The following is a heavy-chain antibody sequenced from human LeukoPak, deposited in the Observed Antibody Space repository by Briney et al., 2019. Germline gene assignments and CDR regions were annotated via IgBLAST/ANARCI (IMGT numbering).Heavy chain of an antibody. J-gene: IGHJ4*02. CDR1: GYSFTTYW. D-gene: IGHD6-6*01. V-gene: IGHV5-51*01. CDR2: IYPGDSDT. CDR3: ARVAKTGFSSSSDYFDN. Sequence: GESLKISCKGSGYSFTTYWIGWVRQMPGKGLEWMGIIYPGDSDTRYNPSFQGQVTTSADKSISTAYLQWSSLRASDTAMYYCARVAKTGFSSSSDYFDNWGQGTLVTVSS.